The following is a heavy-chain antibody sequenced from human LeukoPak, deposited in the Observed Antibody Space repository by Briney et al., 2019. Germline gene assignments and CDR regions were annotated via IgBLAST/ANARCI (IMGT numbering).Heavy chain of an antibody. CDR1: GYTFTSYG. CDR3: ARASFRGRETDY. Sequence: ASVKVSCKASGYTFTSYGINWVRQAPGQGLEWMGWISAYNGNTNYAQKLQGRVTMTTDTTANTAYMELRSLRSDDTAVYYCARASFRGRETDYWGQGTLVTVSS. V-gene: IGHV1-18*01. D-gene: IGHD1-1*01. J-gene: IGHJ4*02. CDR2: ISAYNGNT.